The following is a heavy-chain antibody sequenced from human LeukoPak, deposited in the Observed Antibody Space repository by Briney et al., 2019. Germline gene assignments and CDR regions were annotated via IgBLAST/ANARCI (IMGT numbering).Heavy chain of an antibody. Sequence: SETLSLTCAVYGGSFSGYYWSWIRQPPGKGLEWIGYIYYSGSTNYNPSLKSRVTISVDTSKNQFSLKLSSVTAADTAVYYCARGIRGLSDYWGQGTLVTVSS. V-gene: IGHV4-59*01. CDR2: IYYSGST. D-gene: IGHD3-10*01. CDR3: ARGIRGLSDY. J-gene: IGHJ4*02. CDR1: GGSFSGYY.